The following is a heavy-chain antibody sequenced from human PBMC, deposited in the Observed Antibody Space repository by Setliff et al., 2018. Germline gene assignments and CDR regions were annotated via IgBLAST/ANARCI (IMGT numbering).Heavy chain of an antibody. CDR3: ARGGTFRYFDF. Sequence: SETLSLTCTVSDGSISTYYWSWIRQPPGKGLEFIGYVYYSGTANYSPSLRSRLTISVDTSKNQFSLNLTSVTAADTAVYYCARGGTFRYFDFWGQGTPVTVSS. D-gene: IGHD5-12*01. V-gene: IGHV4-59*01. CDR2: VYYSGTA. CDR1: DGSISTYY. J-gene: IGHJ4*02.